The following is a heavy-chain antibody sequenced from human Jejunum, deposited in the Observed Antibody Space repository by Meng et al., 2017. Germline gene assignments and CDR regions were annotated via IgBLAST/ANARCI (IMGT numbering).Heavy chain of an antibody. J-gene: IGHJ4*02. D-gene: IGHD1-26*01. CDR3: TGGGGGSAPCDY. V-gene: IGHV3-72*01. CDR2: SRSKLSSYTT. CDR1: GFTFSDHL. Sequence: GGSLTLSCVASGFTFSDHLMDWVRQAPGEGLEWVGRSRSKLSSYTTEYAASVRGRFTVARDESKNLFYLQMNNLRTEDTAVYYCTGGGGGSAPCDYWGQGTLVTVSS.